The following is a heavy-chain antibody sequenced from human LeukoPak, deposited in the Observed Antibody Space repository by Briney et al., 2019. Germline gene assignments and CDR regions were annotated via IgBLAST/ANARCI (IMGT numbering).Heavy chain of an antibody. J-gene: IGHJ4*02. CDR1: GFTFSSYS. V-gene: IGHV3-21*01. CDR2: ISSSSSYI. Sequence: PGGSLRLSCAASGFTFSSYSMNWVRQAPGKGLEWVSSISSSSSYIYYADSVKGRFTISRDNAKNSLYLQMNSLRAEDTAVYYCARDRVGYSSSLHYWGQGTLVTVSS. D-gene: IGHD6-13*01. CDR3: ARDRVGYSSSLHY.